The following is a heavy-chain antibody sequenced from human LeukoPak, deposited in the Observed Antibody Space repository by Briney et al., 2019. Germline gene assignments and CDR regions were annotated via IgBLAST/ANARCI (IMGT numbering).Heavy chain of an antibody. Sequence: GGSLRLSCAASGFTFSSYAMSWVRQAPGKGLEWVGFIRSKAYGGTTEYAASVKGRFTIARDDSKSIAYLQMNSLKTEDTAVYYCISQYYDSSGYPIAYYFDYWGQGTLVTVSS. CDR3: ISQYYDSSGYPIAYYFDY. CDR2: IRSKAYGGTT. D-gene: IGHD3-22*01. CDR1: GFTFSSYA. J-gene: IGHJ4*02. V-gene: IGHV3-49*04.